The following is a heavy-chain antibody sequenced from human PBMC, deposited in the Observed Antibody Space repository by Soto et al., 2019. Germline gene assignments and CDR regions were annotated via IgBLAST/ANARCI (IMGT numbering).Heavy chain of an antibody. V-gene: IGHV4-39*01. Sequence: PSETLSLTCTVTGDSINSRSYYWGWIRQPPGKGLEWIGSIYYSGRTYNNPSLRSRVSMSIDTSKDQFSLKLKSVTAADTALYFCARQRTSVVTQAYFDVWGQGSLVTVPQ. D-gene: IGHD2-21*02. CDR2: IYYSGRT. CDR1: GDSINSRSYY. J-gene: IGHJ4*02. CDR3: ARQRTSVVTQAYFDV.